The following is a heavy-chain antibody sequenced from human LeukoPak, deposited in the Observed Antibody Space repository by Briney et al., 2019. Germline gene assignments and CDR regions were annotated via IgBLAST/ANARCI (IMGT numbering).Heavy chain of an antibody. J-gene: IGHJ4*02. V-gene: IGHV4-4*02. CDR3: ARRYYYGSGIYSHFDY. D-gene: IGHD3-10*01. CDR1: DVSIFRSNW. Sequence: SETLSLTCAVSDVSIFRSNWWIRVRQPPGKGLEWIGQISPSGSTNYSPSLKSRVTISVDKSKTQFSLKLTSVTAADTAVYYCARRYYYGSGIYSHFDYWGQGTLVTVSS. CDR2: ISPSGST.